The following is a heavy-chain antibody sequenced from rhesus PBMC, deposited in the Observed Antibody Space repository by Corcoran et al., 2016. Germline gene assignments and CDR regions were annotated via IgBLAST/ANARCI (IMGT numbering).Heavy chain of an antibody. J-gene: IGHJ4*01. V-gene: IGHV4-122*02. CDR3: STGTTN. D-gene: IGHD1-26*01. CDR2: ITYSGST. Sequence: QVQLQESGPGLVKPSETLSLTCAASGGSISSGYYYCSWIRQPPGKGLEWIWYITYSGSTSYNPSLKSRVTISRDTSKNQFSLKLSSVSAADTAVYYCSTGTTNWGQGVLVTVSS. CDR1: GGSISSGYYY.